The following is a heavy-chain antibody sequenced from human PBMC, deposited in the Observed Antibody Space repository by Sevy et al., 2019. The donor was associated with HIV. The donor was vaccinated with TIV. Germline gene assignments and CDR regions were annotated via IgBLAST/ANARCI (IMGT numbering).Heavy chain of an antibody. CDR1: GFIVSSNY. CDR2: IYSGGST. V-gene: IGHV3-53*01. D-gene: IGHD5-18*01. CDR3: AIDRNTAMVIGMDV. J-gene: IGHJ6*02. Sequence: GGSLRLSCAASGFIVSSNYMSWVRQAPGKGLEWVSVIYSGGSTYYADSVKGRFTISRDNSKNTLYLQMNSLRAEDTAVYYCAIDRNTAMVIGMDVWGQGTTVTVSS.